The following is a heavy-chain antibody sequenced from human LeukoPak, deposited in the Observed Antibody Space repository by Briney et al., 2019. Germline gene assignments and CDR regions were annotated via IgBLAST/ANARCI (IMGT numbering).Heavy chain of an antibody. CDR1: GSSISSDDYC. CDR2: IYYSGST. J-gene: IGHJ3*02. V-gene: IGHV4-31*03. D-gene: IGHD5-24*01. Sequence: SQTLSLTCSVSGSSISSDDYCWNWIRQHPGKGLEWIGYIYYSGSTYYNPSLKSRVALSVDTSKNQFSLKLSSLTAADTAVYYCAKSREEIRGLDAFDIWGQGTMVTVSS. CDR3: AKSREEIRGLDAFDI.